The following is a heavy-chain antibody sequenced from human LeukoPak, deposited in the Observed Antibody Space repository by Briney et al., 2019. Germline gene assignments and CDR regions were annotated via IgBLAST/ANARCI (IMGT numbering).Heavy chain of an antibody. CDR1: GFTTSSVW. V-gene: IGHV3-7*04. CDR2: IKSDGSEK. D-gene: IGHD6-19*01. Sequence: GGSLRLSCAASGFTTSSVWTSWVRHTPGKGLEWVANIKSDGSEKYYVDSVKGRFTISRDNAKNSLYLQMNSLRDADRAVYYCAREIVAVPGGDHWGQGTLVTVSS. J-gene: IGHJ5*02. CDR3: AREIVAVPGGDH.